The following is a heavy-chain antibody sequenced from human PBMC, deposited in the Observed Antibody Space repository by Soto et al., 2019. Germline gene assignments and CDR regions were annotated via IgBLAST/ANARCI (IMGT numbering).Heavy chain of an antibody. CDR2: INHSGGT. V-gene: IGHV4-34*01. Sequence: QVQLQQWGAGLLKPSETLSLTCAVYGGSFSSYYWNWIRQPPGKGLEWIGEINHSGGTNYNPSLKSRVTIPRDPSKNQFSLKLSSVTAADTAVYYCARREPGYGMDVWGQGTTVTVSS. CDR3: ARREPGYGMDV. J-gene: IGHJ6*02. CDR1: GGSFSSYY.